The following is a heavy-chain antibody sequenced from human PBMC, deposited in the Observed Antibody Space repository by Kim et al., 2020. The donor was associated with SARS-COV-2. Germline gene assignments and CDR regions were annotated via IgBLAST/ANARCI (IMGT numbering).Heavy chain of an antibody. J-gene: IGHJ4*02. CDR3: MGTGTYSY. Sequence: DGSEKHYVDPGKGRFTISRDNAMDSFYLQMNGLRVEDTAVYYCMGTGTYSYWGQGTLVTVSS. V-gene: IGHV3-7*01. D-gene: IGHD2-21*02. CDR2: DGSEK.